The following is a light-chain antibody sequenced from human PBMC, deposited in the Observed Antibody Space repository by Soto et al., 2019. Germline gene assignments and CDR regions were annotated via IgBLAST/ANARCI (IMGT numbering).Light chain of an antibody. CDR1: QSISGW. CDR3: QRYSTYLWT. J-gene: IGKJ1*01. Sequence: DIQMTQSPSTLSASVGDRVTITCRASQSISGWLAWYQQKPGEAPKLLIYKASSLESGVPSRFSGSGSGTEFTLSISSLHPDDFATYYCQRYSTYLWTFGQGTKVDIK. V-gene: IGKV1-5*03. CDR2: KAS.